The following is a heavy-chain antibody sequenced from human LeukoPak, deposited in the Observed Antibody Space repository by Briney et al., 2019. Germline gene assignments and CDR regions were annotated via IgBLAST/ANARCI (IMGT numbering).Heavy chain of an antibody. D-gene: IGHD3-22*01. Sequence: GASVKVSFKASGYTFTSYGISWVRQAPGQRLEWMGWISAYNGNTNYAQKIQGRVTMTTDTSTSTAYMELRSLRSDDTAVYYCARRGYYYDSSGHDAFDIWGQGTMVTVSS. CDR1: GYTFTSYG. CDR3: ARRGYYYDSSGHDAFDI. V-gene: IGHV1-18*01. CDR2: ISAYNGNT. J-gene: IGHJ3*02.